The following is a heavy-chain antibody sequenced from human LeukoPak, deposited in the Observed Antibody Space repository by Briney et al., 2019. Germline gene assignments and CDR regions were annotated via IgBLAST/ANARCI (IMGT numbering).Heavy chain of an antibody. CDR2: ISSSTIYI. D-gene: IGHD4-11*01. CDR3: ASGMTTVPTGTH. V-gene: IGHV3-21*01. Sequence: GGSLRLSCAASGFTFSSNTMNWVRQAPGKGLDSVSSISSSTIYIYYADSLKGRFTISRDDAKNSLYLQMNSLRAEDTAVYYCASGMTTVPTGTHWGQGTLVTVSS. CDR1: GFTFSSNT. J-gene: IGHJ4*02.